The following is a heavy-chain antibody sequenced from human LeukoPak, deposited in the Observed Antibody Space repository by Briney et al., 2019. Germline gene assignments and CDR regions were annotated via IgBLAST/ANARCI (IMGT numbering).Heavy chain of an antibody. J-gene: IGHJ6*04. CDR2: ISSSGSTI. Sequence: GGSLRLSCAASGFTFSSYSMNWVRQAPGKGLEWVSYISSSGSTIYYADSVKGRFTISRDNAKNSLYLQMNTLRAEDTAVYYCVELGITMIGGVWGKGTTVTISS. CDR3: VELGITMIGGV. CDR1: GFTFSSYS. D-gene: IGHD3-10*02. V-gene: IGHV3-48*04.